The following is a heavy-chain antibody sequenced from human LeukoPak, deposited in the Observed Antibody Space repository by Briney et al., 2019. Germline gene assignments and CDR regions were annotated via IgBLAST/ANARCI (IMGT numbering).Heavy chain of an antibody. CDR3: AGGEPYVY. V-gene: IGHV3-33*01. Sequence: GGSLRLSCTASGFTFSSYGMHWVRQAPGKGLEWVAIIWYDGSNKYYADSVRGRFTISRDNSKNTLYLQMNSLRVEDTAMYYCAGGEPYVYWGQGTLVTVSS. CDR1: GFTFSSYG. D-gene: IGHD1-14*01. J-gene: IGHJ4*02. CDR2: IWYDGSNK.